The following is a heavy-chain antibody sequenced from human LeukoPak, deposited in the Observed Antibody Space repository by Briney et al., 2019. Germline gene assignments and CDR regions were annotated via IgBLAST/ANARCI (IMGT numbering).Heavy chain of an antibody. J-gene: IGHJ4*02. CDR2: INHSGST. V-gene: IGHV4-34*01. Sequence: PSETLSLTCAVYGGSFSGYYWSWIRQPPGKGLEWIGEINHSGSTNYNPSLKSRVTISVDTSKNQFSLKLSSVTAADTAVYYCARGLPSSRYCSGGSCYSITTYFDYWGQGTLVTVSS. D-gene: IGHD2-15*01. CDR3: ARGLPSSRYCSGGSCYSITTYFDY. CDR1: GGSFSGYY.